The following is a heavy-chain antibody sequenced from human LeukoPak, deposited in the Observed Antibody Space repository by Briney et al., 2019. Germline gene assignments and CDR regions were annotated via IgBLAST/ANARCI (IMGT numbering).Heavy chain of an antibody. D-gene: IGHD5-12*01. CDR3: ARDVDIVATKDYYYYGMDV. CDR1: GGTFSSYA. Sequence: SVKVSCKASGGTFSSYAISWVRQAPGQGLEWMGGIIPIFGTANYAQKFQGRVTITADESTSAAYMELSSLRSEDTAVYYCARDVDIVATKDYYYYGMDVWGQGTTVTVSS. V-gene: IGHV1-69*01. CDR2: IIPIFGTA. J-gene: IGHJ6*02.